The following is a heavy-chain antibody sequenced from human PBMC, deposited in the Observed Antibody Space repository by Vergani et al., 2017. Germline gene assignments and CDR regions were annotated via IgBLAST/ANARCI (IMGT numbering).Heavy chain of an antibody. CDR1: GFTFSGSA. CDR3: TRHSTQQWLVVMDAFDI. Sequence: EVQLVESGGGLVQPGGSLKLSCAASGFTFSGSAMHWVRQASGKGLEWVGRIRSKANSYATAYAASVKGRFTISRDDSKNTAYLQMNSLKTEDTAVYYCTRHSTQQWLVVMDAFDIGGQGTMVTVSS. V-gene: IGHV3-73*02. J-gene: IGHJ3*02. D-gene: IGHD6-19*01. CDR2: IRSKANSYAT.